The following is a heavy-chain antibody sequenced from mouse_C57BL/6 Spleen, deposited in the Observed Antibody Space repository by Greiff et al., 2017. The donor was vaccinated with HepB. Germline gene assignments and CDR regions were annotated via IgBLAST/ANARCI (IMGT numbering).Heavy chain of an antibody. CDR3: AIWGFTTVFNWYFDV. D-gene: IGHD1-1*01. J-gene: IGHJ1*03. CDR1: GYTFTSYW. CDR2: IHPSDSDT. V-gene: IGHV1-74*01. Sequence: QVQLQQPGAELVKPGASVKVSCKASGYTFTSYWMHWVQQRPGQGLEWIGRIHPSDSDTNYNQKFKGKATLTVDKSASTAYMQLSSLTSEESAVYYCAIWGFTTVFNWYFDVWGTGTTVTVSS.